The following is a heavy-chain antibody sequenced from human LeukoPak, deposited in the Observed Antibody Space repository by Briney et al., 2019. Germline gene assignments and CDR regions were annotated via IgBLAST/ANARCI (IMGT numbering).Heavy chain of an antibody. V-gene: IGHV3-48*03. J-gene: IGHJ5*02. CDR1: GFSFSDYE. CDR2: ISNGGSAI. Sequence: GGSLRLSCAASGFSFSDYEMNWVRQAPGKGLEWVSYISNGGSAIYYADSVKGRFTISRDNAKNSLYLQMNSLRAEDTAVYYCARWWFDPWGQGTLVTVSS. CDR3: ARWWFDP.